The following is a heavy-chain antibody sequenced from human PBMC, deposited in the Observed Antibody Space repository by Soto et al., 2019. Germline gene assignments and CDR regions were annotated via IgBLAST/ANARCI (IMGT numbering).Heavy chain of an antibody. CDR1: GFTFSSYG. D-gene: IGHD2-21*02. CDR3: AKSQPYCGGDCYGYYYYGMDV. CDR2: ISYDGSNK. Sequence: GGSLRLSCAASGFTFSSYGMHWVRQAPGKGLEWVAVISYDGSNKYYADSVKGRFTISRDNSKNTLYLQMNSLRAEDTAVYYCAKSQPYCGGDCYGYYYYGMDVWGQGTTVTVSS. V-gene: IGHV3-30*18. J-gene: IGHJ6*02.